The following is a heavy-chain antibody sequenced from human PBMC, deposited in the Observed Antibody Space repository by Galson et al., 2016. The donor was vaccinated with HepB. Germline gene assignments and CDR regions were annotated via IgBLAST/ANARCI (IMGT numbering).Heavy chain of an antibody. CDR2: IRTQANSYAT. CDR3: TTPHYDFWSGYSEY. CDR1: GFTFSGSA. D-gene: IGHD3-3*01. J-gene: IGHJ4*02. Sequence: SLRLSCAASGFTFSGSAMHWVRQASGKGLEWIGRIRTQANSYATTYGGSVKGRFTISRDDSKNTAYLQMNSLKTEDTAVYYCTTPHYDFWSGYSEYWGQGTLVTVSS. V-gene: IGHV3-73*01.